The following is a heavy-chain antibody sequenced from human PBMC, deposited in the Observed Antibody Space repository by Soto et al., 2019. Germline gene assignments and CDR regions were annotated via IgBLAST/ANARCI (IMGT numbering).Heavy chain of an antibody. CDR2: IKQDGSDK. CDR3: ARVAYGNGWIFDY. J-gene: IGHJ4*01. Sequence: DVQLVESGGGLVQPGGSLRVSCAASGFTFSSYRMSWVRQAPGKGLEWVANIKQDGSDKYYVDSVKGRFTLSRDNAKNSLQLQMNSLRAEDTAIYFCARVAYGNGWIFDYWGRGTLVTVSS. D-gene: IGHD6-19*01. V-gene: IGHV3-7*04. CDR1: GFTFSSYR.